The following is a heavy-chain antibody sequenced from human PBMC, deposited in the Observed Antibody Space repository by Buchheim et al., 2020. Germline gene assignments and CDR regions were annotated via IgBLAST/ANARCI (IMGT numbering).Heavy chain of an antibody. CDR2: INSVSSTM. V-gene: IGHV3-48*02. J-gene: IGHJ4*02. CDR1: GFTFSCYS. Sequence: EVQLVESGGGFVQPGGSLRLSCAASGFTFSCYSMNWVRQAPGKGLEWISYINSVSSTMHYADSVKGRFTVSRDNVQKSLNLQMNSLRDEDTAVYYCARDRSSLIDYWGQGTL. CDR3: ARDRSSLIDY. D-gene: IGHD2-2*01.